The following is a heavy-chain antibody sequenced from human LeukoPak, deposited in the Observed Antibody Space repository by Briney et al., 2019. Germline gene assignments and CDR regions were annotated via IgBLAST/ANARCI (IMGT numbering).Heavy chain of an antibody. CDR1: GYSFTSYW. Sequence: GESLKISCKGSGYSFTSYWIGWVRQMPGKGLEWMGIIYPGDSDTRYSPSFQGQVTISADKSISTAYLQWSSLKASDTAMYYCAKQSDIVVVTAVFDPWGQGTLVTVS. V-gene: IGHV5-51*01. CDR3: AKQSDIVVVTAVFDP. CDR2: IYPGDSDT. D-gene: IGHD2-2*01. J-gene: IGHJ5*02.